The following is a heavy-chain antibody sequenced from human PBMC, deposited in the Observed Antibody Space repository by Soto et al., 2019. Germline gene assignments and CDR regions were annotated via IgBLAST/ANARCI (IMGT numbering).Heavy chain of an antibody. Sequence: ASVKVSCKASGYTFTNYGISWVRQAPGQGLEWMGWISAYDGNTNYAQKLQGRVTVTTDTSTSTAYMELRSLRSDDTAVYYCARDFYYGSGSYCNWGQGTLVTAPQ. CDR3: ARDFYYGSGSYCN. J-gene: IGHJ4*02. CDR2: ISAYDGNT. D-gene: IGHD3-10*01. V-gene: IGHV1-18*04. CDR1: GYTFTNYG.